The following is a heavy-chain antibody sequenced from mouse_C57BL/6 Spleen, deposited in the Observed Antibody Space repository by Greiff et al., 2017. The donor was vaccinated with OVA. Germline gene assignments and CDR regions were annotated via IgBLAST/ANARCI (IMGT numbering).Heavy chain of an antibody. J-gene: IGHJ3*01. CDR1: GYTFTSYW. CDR2: IYPGSGST. CDR3: ARRNSWFAY. Sequence: QVQLQQPGAELVKPGASVKMSCKASGYTFTSYWITWVKQRPGQGLEWIGDIYPGSGSTNYNEKLKSKATLTVDTSSITAYLQLSSLTSEDSAVYYCARRNSWFAYWGQGTLVTVSA. V-gene: IGHV1-55*01.